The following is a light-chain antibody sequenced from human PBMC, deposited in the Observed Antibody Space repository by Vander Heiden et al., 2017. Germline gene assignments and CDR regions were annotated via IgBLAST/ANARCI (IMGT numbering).Light chain of an antibody. Sequence: SYVFTQPPLVSGAPGQTARITCGGYNIGTKSVHWYQQKPGQAPVLVVYDDSDRPSGIPERFSGANSGNTATLTISRVEAGDEADYYCQVWDSSSDHLFVFGTGTKVAVL. CDR1: NIGTKS. CDR2: DDS. CDR3: QVWDSSSDHLFV. J-gene: IGLJ1*01. V-gene: IGLV3-21*02.